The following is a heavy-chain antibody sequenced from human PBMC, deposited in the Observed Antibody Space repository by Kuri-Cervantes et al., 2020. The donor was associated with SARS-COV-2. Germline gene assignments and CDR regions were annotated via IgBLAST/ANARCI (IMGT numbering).Heavy chain of an antibody. D-gene: IGHD1-26*01. Sequence: GESLKISCAASGFTFSSYAMHWVRQAPGKGLEWVAVISYDGSNKYYADSVKGRFTISRDNSKNTLYLQMNSLRAEDTAVYYCARPYSGSYQSWFDPWGQGTLVTFSS. V-gene: IGHV3-30*04. CDR2: ISYDGSNK. CDR3: ARPYSGSYQSWFDP. J-gene: IGHJ5*02. CDR1: GFTFSSYA.